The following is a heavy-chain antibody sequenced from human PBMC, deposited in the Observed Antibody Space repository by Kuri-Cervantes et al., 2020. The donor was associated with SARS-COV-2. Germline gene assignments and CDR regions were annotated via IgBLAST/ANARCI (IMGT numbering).Heavy chain of an antibody. CDR2: ISNTGSTI. CDR1: GFPFSSYE. Sequence: GESLKISCAASGFPFSSYEINWVRQAPGRGLEWLSYISNTGSTIYYADSVKGRFNISRDNAKNSLSLQMNSLRAEDTAVYYCARGISYSGYDLDYWGQGTLVTVSS. D-gene: IGHD5-12*01. V-gene: IGHV3-48*03. J-gene: IGHJ4*02. CDR3: ARGISYSGYDLDY.